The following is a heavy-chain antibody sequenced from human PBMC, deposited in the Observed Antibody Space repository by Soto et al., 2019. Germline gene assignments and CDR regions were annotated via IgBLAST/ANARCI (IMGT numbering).Heavy chain of an antibody. D-gene: IGHD6-13*01. V-gene: IGHV4-34*01. J-gene: IGHJ4*02. CDR2: INHSGST. Sequence: QVQLQQWGAGLLKPSETLSLTCAVYGGSFSGYYWSWIRQPPGKGLEWIGEINHSGSTNYNPSLXSXVXXSVATSKNQFALKLSSVTAADTAVYYCARSSAAAHWGQGTLVTVSS. CDR3: ARSSAAAH. CDR1: GGSFSGYY.